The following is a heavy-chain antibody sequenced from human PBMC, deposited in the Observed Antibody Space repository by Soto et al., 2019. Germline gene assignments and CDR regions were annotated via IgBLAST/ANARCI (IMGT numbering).Heavy chain of an antibody. CDR3: ARVSTVASD. J-gene: IGHJ4*02. CDR1: GGSLGSLP. V-gene: IGHV1-69*01. Sequence: QVQLEQSGAEVKKPGSSVKVSCKSSGGSLGSLPVSWVRQAPGQGLEWMGGLIPLLRTPNVAPKFQDRMTINGDASMELSGLTSDDTAVYYCARVSTVASDWGPGTLVIVSS. CDR2: LIPLLRTP. D-gene: IGHD3-9*01.